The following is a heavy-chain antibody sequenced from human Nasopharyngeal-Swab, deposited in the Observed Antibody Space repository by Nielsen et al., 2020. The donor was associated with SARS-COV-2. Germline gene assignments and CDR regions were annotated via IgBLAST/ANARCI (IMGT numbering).Heavy chain of an antibody. D-gene: IGHD2-2*01. V-gene: IGHV3-30*02. Sequence: WIRQPPGKGLEWVAFIRYDGSNKYYADSVKGRFTISRDNSKNTLYLQMNSLRAEDTAVYYCAKEGDIVVVPAATKNRRGRREQNFDYWGQGTLATVSS. CDR2: IRYDGSNK. J-gene: IGHJ4*02. CDR3: AKEGDIVVVPAATKNRRGRREQNFDY.